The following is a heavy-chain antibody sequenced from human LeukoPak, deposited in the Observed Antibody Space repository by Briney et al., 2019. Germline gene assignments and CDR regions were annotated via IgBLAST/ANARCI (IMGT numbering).Heavy chain of an antibody. CDR1: GFTFSSYS. CDR2: ISSSSSYI. J-gene: IGHJ5*02. Sequence: GGSLRLSCAASGFTFSSYSMNWVRPAPGKGLEWVSSISSSSSYIYYADSVKGRFTISRDNAKNSLYLQMNSLRAEDTAVYYCARDGGYDFWSGYYTGFFDPWGQGTLVTVSS. CDR3: ARDGGYDFWSGYYTGFFDP. V-gene: IGHV3-21*01. D-gene: IGHD3-3*01.